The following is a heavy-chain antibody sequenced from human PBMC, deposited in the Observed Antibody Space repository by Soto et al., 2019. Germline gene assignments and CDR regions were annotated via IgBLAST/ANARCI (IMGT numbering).Heavy chain of an antibody. CDR2: ISGSGGST. CDR3: AKEPLFSIAAAGTFDY. D-gene: IGHD6-13*01. V-gene: IGHV3-23*01. Sequence: GGSLRLSCAASGFTFSSYAMSWVRQAPGKGLEWVSAISGSGGSTYYADSVKGRLTISRDNSKNTLYLQMNSLRAEDTAVYYCAKEPLFSIAAAGTFDYWGQGTLVTVSS. J-gene: IGHJ4*02. CDR1: GFTFSSYA.